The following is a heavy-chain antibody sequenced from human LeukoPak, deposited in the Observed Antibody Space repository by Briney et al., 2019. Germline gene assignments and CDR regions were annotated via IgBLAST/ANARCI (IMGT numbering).Heavy chain of an antibody. V-gene: IGHV5-51*01. D-gene: IGHD6-13*01. CDR3: ARHLVVGSWVDY. Sequence: GESLQISCQGSGYSFTTYWIGWVRQLPGKGLEWMGIIYPGDSDTTYSPSFQGQVIMSVDKSISTAYLQWSSLKASDTAMYYCARHLVVGSWVDYWGQGTLVTVSS. J-gene: IGHJ4*02. CDR1: GYSFTTYW. CDR2: IYPGDSDT.